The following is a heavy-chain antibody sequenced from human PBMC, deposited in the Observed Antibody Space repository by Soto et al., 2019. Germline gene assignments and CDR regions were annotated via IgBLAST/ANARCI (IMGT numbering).Heavy chain of an antibody. CDR1: GGFISSYY. J-gene: IGHJ5*02. D-gene: IGHD3-3*01. V-gene: IGHV4-4*08. CDR2: IYNSGST. CDR3: ARGVTVFGLVSRFWFDP. Sequence: SETLSLTCTVAGGFISSYYWTWIRRPPGKGLEWIGHIYNSGSTNYNPSLKRRVVISVDMSTNQFSLRSSSLTAADRAVYFCARGVTVFGLVSRFWFDPWGQGTGVTVSS.